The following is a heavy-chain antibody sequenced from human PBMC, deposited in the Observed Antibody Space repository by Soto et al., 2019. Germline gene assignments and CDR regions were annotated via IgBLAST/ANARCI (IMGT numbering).Heavy chain of an antibody. CDR3: ARDGIGGTVFRGYLDY. D-gene: IGHD1-7*01. CDR1: GGIFHGYG. V-gene: IGHV3-33*01. Sequence: QEQLVESGGGVVQPGTSLRLSCAVPGGIFHGYGMHWVRQAPGKGLEWVAIIRFDGSNEEYADSVKGRFTISRDNSKNTLYLQMNTLGVEDTAVYYCARDGIGGTVFRGYLDYWGRGTVVTGSS. J-gene: IGHJ4*02. CDR2: IRFDGSNE.